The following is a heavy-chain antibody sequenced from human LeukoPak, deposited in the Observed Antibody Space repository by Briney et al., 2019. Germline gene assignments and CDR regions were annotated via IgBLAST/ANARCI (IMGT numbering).Heavy chain of an antibody. V-gene: IGHV4-39*07. D-gene: IGHD3-10*01. CDR2: IYSSGST. J-gene: IGHJ3*02. Sequence: PSETLSLTCSVSGVSISSGSNYWGWIRQPPGKTLEWIGSIYSSGSTYYNPSLKSRVIILVDTAKNHFSLNLSSVTAADTAVYYCARSDGYGLVGIWGQGTMITVSS. CDR3: ARSDGYGLVGI. CDR1: GVSISSGSNY.